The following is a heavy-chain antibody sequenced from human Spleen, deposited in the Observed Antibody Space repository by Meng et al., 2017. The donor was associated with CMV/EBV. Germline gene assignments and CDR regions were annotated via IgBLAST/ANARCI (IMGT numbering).Heavy chain of an antibody. D-gene: IGHD1-20*01. CDR2: IYSGGSST. V-gene: IGHV3-23*03. Sequence: GGSLRLSCAASGFTFSSYAMSWVRQAPGKGLEWVSVIYSGGSSTYYADSVKGRFTISRDNSKNTLYLQMNSLRAEDTAVYYCAKVGLITGYFDYWGQGTLVTVSS. CDR3: AKVGLITGYFDY. CDR1: GFTFSSYA. J-gene: IGHJ4*02.